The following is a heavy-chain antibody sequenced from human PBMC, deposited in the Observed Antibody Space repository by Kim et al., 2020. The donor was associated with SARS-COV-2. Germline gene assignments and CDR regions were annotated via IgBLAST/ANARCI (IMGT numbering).Heavy chain of an antibody. CDR1: GYTFTSYD. CDR3: ALLWFGESPQFVNYGMDV. J-gene: IGHJ6*02. V-gene: IGHV1-8*01. Sequence: ASVKVSCKASGYTFTSYDINWVRQATGQGLEWMGWMNPNSGNTGYAQKFQGRVTMTRNTSISTAYMELSSLRSEDTAVYYCALLWFGESPQFVNYGMDVWGQGTTVTVSS. CDR2: MNPNSGNT. D-gene: IGHD3-10*01.